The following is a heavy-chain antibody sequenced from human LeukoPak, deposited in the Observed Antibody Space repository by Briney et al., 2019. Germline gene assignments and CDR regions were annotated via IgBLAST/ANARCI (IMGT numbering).Heavy chain of an antibody. CDR2: IHPDSGGT. Sequence: GASVKVSCKASGYTFNLYYMHWVRQAPGQGLEWMGWIHPDSGGTKSAQKFQGSVTMTRDTSINTVYMELRSLTSDDTAVYYCARGRRNYGGYDFDAFDVWGQGTMVTVSS. CDR1: GYTFNLYY. J-gene: IGHJ3*01. V-gene: IGHV1-2*02. D-gene: IGHD3-22*01. CDR3: ARGRRNYGGYDFDAFDV.